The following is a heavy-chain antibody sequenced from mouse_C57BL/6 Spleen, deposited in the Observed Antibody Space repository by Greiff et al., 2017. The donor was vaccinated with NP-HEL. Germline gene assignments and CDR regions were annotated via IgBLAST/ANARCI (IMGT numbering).Heavy chain of an antibody. V-gene: IGHV1-59*01. J-gene: IGHJ3*01. Sequence: QVQLKQPGAELVRPGTSVKLSCKASGYTFTSYWMHWVKQRPGQGLEWIGVIDPSDSYTNYNQKFKGKATLTVDTSSSTAYMQLSSLTSEDSAVYYCARSDPWFAYWGQGTLVTVSA. CDR2: IDPSDSYT. CDR3: ARSDPWFAY. CDR1: GYTFTSYW.